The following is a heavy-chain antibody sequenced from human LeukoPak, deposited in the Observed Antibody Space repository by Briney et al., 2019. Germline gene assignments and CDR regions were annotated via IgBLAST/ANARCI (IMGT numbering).Heavy chain of an antibody. J-gene: IGHJ4*02. V-gene: IGHV3-48*02. CDR2: ISSVITTV. Sequence: VGSLRLSCAASGFTFSTYGMNWGRQAPGEGLEWVSYISSVITTVYYADSVRGRFTISRDNARNSLYLQMNSLRDEDTAVYYCARGTYYSDCWGQGTLVTVSS. CDR1: GFTFSTYG. CDR3: ARGTYYSDC.